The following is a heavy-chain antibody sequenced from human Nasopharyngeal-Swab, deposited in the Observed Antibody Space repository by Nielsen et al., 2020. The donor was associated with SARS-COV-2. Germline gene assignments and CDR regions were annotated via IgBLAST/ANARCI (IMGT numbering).Heavy chain of an antibody. J-gene: IGHJ6*02. CDR1: GYTFTSYG. V-gene: IGHV1-2*06. Sequence: ASVKVSCKASGYTFTSYGISWVRQAPGQGLEWMGRINPNSGGTNYAQKFQGRVTMTRDTSISTAYMELSRLRSDDTAVYYCARDYDVDTAMVDYYYGMDVWGQGITVTVSS. D-gene: IGHD5-18*01. CDR2: INPNSGGT. CDR3: ARDYDVDTAMVDYYYGMDV.